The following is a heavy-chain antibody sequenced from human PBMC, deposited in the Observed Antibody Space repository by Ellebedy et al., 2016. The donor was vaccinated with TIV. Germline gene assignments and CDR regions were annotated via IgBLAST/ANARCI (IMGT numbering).Heavy chain of an antibody. CDR2: IHYSGDT. J-gene: IGHJ6*02. V-gene: IGHV4-31*03. CDR1: GGSISISGYY. CDR3: ARENGSGYSPSHYYGMDV. D-gene: IGHD3-10*01. Sequence: SETLSLTCTVSGGSISISGYYWTWILQHPGKGLEWIGSIHYSGDTYYNPSLKSRVNISIDPSNMQFSLKVNSVTAADTAVYYCARENGSGYSPSHYYGMDVWGQGTTVTVSS.